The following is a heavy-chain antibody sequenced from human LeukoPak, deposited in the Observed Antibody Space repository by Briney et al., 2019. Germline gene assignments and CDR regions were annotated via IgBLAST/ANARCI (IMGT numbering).Heavy chain of an antibody. J-gene: IGHJ4*02. CDR2: INHSGST. CDR1: GGSFSGYY. V-gene: IGHV4-34*01. D-gene: IGHD7-27*01. CDR3: ARDLGPKYYFDY. Sequence: SETLSLTCAVYGGSFSGYYWSWIRQPPGKGLEWIGEINHSGSTNYNPSLKSRVTISVDMSKNQFSLKLGSVTAADTAVYYCARDLGPKYYFDYWGQGTLVTVSS.